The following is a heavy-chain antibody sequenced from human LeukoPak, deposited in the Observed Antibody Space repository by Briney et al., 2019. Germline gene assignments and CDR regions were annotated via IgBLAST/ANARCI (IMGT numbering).Heavy chain of an antibody. J-gene: IGHJ4*02. D-gene: IGHD2-2*01. CDR1: GYTFTDYN. CDR2: INPHSGVT. CDR3: ARGGCSSTSCYAYDY. V-gene: IGHV1-2*02. Sequence: ASVKVSCKASGYTFTDYNMHWVRQAPGQGLEWMGWINPHSGVTNYAQKFQARVTMTRDTSIRTAYMEMSSLESEDTAVYYCARGGCSSTSCYAYDYWGQGTLVTVSS.